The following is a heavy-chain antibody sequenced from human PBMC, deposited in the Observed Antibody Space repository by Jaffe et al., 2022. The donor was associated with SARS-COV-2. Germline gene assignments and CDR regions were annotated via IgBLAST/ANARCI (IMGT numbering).Heavy chain of an antibody. CDR2: IWYDGSNK. CDR3: ARGGGLIAAAGTGSDWYFDL. J-gene: IGHJ2*01. V-gene: IGHV3-33*01. CDR1: GFTFSSYG. Sequence: QVQLVESGGGVVQPGRSLRLSCAASGFTFSSYGMHWVRQAPGKGLEWVAVIWYDGSNKYYADSVKGRFTISRDNSKNTLYLQMNSLRAEDTAVYYCARGGGLIAAAGTGSDWYFDLWGRGTLVTVSS. D-gene: IGHD6-13*01.